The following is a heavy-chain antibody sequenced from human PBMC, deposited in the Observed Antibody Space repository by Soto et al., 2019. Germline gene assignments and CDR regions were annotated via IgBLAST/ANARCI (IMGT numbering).Heavy chain of an antibody. CDR1: GGSFSGYY. CDR2: INHSGST. V-gene: IGHV4-34*01. Sequence: QVQLQQWGAGLLKPSETLSLTCAVYGGSFSGYYWSWIRQPPGKGLEWIGEINHSGSTNYNPSLKSRVTIAVDTSKNQFSLKLSSVTAADTAVYYCARGRTMVRGVIRWFDYWGQGTLVTVSS. D-gene: IGHD3-10*01. CDR3: ARGRTMVRGVIRWFDY. J-gene: IGHJ4*02.